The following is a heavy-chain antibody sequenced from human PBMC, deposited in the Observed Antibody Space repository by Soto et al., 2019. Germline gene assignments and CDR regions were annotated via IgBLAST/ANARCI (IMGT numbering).Heavy chain of an antibody. V-gene: IGHV4-39*01. CDR3: AREMGGSIDY. CDR2: IYHSGST. J-gene: IGHJ4*02. CDR1: GGSISSSSYY. Sequence: QLQLQESGPGLVKPSETLSLTCTVSGGSISSSSYYWGWIRQPPGKGLEWIGTIYHSGSTYYKPSPKSRVTISVDTSKNQFPLKLNSVTAADTAIYYCAREMGGSIDYWGQGTLVTVSS. D-gene: IGHD1-26*01.